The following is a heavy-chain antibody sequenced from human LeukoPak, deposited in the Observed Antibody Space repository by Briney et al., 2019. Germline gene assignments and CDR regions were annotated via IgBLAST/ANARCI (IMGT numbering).Heavy chain of an antibody. CDR2: ISWNSGSI. V-gene: IGHV3-9*01. Sequence: GRSLRLSCAASGFTFADYGMHWVRQAPGKGLEWVSGISWNSGSIGYADSVKGRFTISRDNAMNSLYLQMNSLRAEDTALYYCASSSRSWYYFDYWGQGTLVTVSS. CDR1: GFTFADYG. D-gene: IGHD6-19*01. CDR3: ASSSRSWYYFDY. J-gene: IGHJ4*02.